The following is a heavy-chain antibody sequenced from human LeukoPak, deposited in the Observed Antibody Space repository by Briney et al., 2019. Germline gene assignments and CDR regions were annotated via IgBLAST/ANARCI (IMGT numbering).Heavy chain of an antibody. D-gene: IGHD3-22*01. CDR3: ASGYYYDSSSPHGDY. Sequence: GGSLRLSCAASGFTFSNYAMTWVRQAPGKGLEWVSSISSSSSYIYYADSVKGRFTISRDNAKNSLYLQMNSLRAEDTAVYYCASGYYYDSSSPHGDYWGQGTLVTVSS. V-gene: IGHV3-21*01. J-gene: IGHJ4*02. CDR2: ISSSSSYI. CDR1: GFTFSNYA.